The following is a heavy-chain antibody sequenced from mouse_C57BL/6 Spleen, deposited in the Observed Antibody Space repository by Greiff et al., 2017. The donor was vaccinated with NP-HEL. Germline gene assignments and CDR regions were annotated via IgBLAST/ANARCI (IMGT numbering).Heavy chain of an antibody. Sequence: EVQLQQSGPELVKPGASVKISCKASGYTFTDYYMNWVKQSHGKSLEWIGDINPNNGGTSYNQKFKGKATLTVDKSSSTAYMELRSLTSEDSAVYYCARVYFYWGQGTTLTVSS. CDR3: ARVYFY. D-gene: IGHD2-1*01. CDR2: INPNNGGT. CDR1: GYTFTDYY. V-gene: IGHV1-26*01. J-gene: IGHJ2*01.